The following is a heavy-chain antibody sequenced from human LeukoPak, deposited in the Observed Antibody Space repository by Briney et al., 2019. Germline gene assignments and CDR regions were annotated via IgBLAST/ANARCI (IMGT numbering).Heavy chain of an antibody. Sequence: QPGGSLRLSCVASGFTFNTYSMHWVRQAPGKGLEWVAVLSFDGDEKHYADSVKGRFTISRDNAKNSLYLQMNSLRAEDTAVYYCARDMRRYYYDSSYLDYWGQGTLVTVSS. CDR3: ARDMRRYYYDSSYLDY. CDR2: LSFDGDEK. J-gene: IGHJ4*02. CDR1: GFTFNTYS. V-gene: IGHV3-30-3*01. D-gene: IGHD3-22*01.